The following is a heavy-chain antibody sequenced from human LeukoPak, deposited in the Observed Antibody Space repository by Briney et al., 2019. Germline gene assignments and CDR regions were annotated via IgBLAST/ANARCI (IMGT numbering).Heavy chain of an antibody. Sequence: PSETLSLTCAASGYSISSGYYWGWLRQSPGKGLEWIGSIYHRGTTYYNPSLKRRVTISVDTSKNQFSLKLSSVTAADTAVYYCARIAMFYYESSGYYSDYWGQGTLVTVSS. CDR3: ARIAMFYYESSGYYSDY. D-gene: IGHD3-22*01. CDR1: GYSISSGYY. J-gene: IGHJ4*02. V-gene: IGHV4-38-2*01. CDR2: IYHRGTT.